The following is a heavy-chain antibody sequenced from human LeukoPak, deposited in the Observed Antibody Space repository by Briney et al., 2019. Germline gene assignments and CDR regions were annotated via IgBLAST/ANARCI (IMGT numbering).Heavy chain of an antibody. CDR2: INHRGST. D-gene: IGHD3-9*01. V-gene: IGHV4-34*01. J-gene: IGHJ4*02. CDR3: ATTYYDILTGRGYYFDY. Sequence: SETLSLTCAVYGGSFSGYYWSWIRQPPGKGLEWIGEINHRGSTNYNPSLKSRVTISVDTSKNQFSLKLSSVTAADTAVYYCATTYYDILTGRGYYFDYWGQGTLVTVSS. CDR1: GGSFSGYY.